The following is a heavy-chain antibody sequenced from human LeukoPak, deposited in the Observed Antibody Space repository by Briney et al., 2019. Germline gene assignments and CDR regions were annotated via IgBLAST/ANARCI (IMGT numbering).Heavy chain of an antibody. Sequence: ASANVSCKASGYTYTNYGISWVRQAPGQGLEWMGWISGYNGNTNYAQKLQGRVTMTTDTSTSTAYMELRSLRSDDTAVYYCAREMYYGMDVWGQGTTVTVSS. V-gene: IGHV1-18*01. CDR1: GYTYTNYG. CDR3: AREMYYGMDV. J-gene: IGHJ6*02. CDR2: ISGYNGNT.